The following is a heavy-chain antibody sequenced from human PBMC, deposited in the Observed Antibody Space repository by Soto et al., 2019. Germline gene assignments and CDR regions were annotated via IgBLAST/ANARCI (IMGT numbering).Heavy chain of an antibody. CDR2: ISGSDSST. V-gene: IGHV3-23*01. J-gene: IGHJ4*02. Sequence: PGGSLRLSCAASGFTFSSYAMNWVRQAPGKGLEWVSVISGSDSSTYYADSVKGRFTISRDNSKNTLYLQTSSLRHEDTAVYYCAKDKGPVYCNSSGCSAKHFDYWGQGTLVTVSS. CDR3: AKDKGPVYCNSSGCSAKHFDY. D-gene: IGHD2-2*01. CDR1: GFTFSSYA.